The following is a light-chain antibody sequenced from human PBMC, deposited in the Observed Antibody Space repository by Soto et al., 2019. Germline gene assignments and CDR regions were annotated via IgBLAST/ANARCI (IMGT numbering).Light chain of an antibody. V-gene: IGLV1-40*01. J-gene: IGLJ3*02. CDR2: GNN. CDR1: SSNIGAGYD. CDR3: QSYDTSLRAWV. Sequence: QSVLTQPPSVSGAPGQRVTISCTGGSSNIGAGYDVHWYRQFPGTATKLLVYGNNNRPSGISDRFSASKSGSSASLAITGLQAEYEADYYCQSYDTSLRAWVFGGGTKLTVL.